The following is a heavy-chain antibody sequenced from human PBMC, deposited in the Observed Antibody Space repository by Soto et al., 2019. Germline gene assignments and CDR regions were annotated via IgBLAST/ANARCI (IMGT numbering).Heavy chain of an antibody. Sequence: QVQLQESGPGLVKPSETLSLTCTVSGGSISSYYWSWIRQPPGKGLEWSGYIYYSGSTNYNPSLKSRVTISVDTSKNQFSLKLSSVTAADTAVYYCASCIAAAGSRAFDIWGQGTMVTVSS. CDR2: IYYSGST. D-gene: IGHD6-13*01. V-gene: IGHV4-59*01. J-gene: IGHJ3*02. CDR1: GGSISSYY. CDR3: ASCIAAAGSRAFDI.